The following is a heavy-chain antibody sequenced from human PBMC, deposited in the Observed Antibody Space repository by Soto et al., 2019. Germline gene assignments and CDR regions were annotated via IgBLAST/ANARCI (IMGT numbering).Heavy chain of an antibody. CDR2: IYSGGST. D-gene: IGHD3-16*01. CDR3: ARDTWAADY. J-gene: IGHJ4*02. V-gene: IGHV3-66*01. Sequence: HPGGSLRLSCAASGFTVSTKYMSWVRQAPGKGLEWVSVIYSGGSTFYADSVRGRFTISRDNSKNTVNLQMNSLRAEDTAVYYCARDTWAADYWGQGTLVTVSS. CDR1: GFTVSTKY.